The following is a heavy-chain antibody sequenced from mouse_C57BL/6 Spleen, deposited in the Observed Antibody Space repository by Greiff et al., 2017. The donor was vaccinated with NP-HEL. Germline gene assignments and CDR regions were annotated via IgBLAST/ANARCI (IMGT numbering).Heavy chain of an antibody. J-gene: IGHJ1*03. D-gene: IGHD2-5*01. CDR3: ARRRGAYYSNYEGYFDV. V-gene: IGHV1-52*01. CDR1: GYTFTSYW. CDR2: IDPSDSET. Sequence: QVQLQQPGAELVRPGSSVKLSCKASGYTFTSYWMHWVKQRPIQGLEWIGNIDPSDSETHYNQKFKDKATLTVDKSSSTAYMQLSSLTSEDSAVYYCARRRGAYYSNYEGYFDVWGTGTTVTVSS.